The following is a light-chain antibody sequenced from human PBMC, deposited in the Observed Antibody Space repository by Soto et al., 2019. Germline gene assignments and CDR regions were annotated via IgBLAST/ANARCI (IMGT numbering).Light chain of an antibody. CDR1: QSVLYSSNNKNY. J-gene: IGKJ1*01. V-gene: IGKV4-1*01. CDR3: QQYYGTGT. CDR2: WAS. Sequence: DIVMTQSPDSLAVSLGERATINCKSSQSVLYSSNNKNYVAWYQQKPRQPPRLLIYWASTRESGVPERFSGSGSGTDFTLTISSLQAEDVAVYYCQQYYGTGTFGQGTKVDIK.